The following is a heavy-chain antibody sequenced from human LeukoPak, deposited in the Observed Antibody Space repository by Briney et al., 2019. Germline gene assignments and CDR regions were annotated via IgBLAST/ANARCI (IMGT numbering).Heavy chain of an antibody. D-gene: IGHD3-9*01. V-gene: IGHV1-2*02. Sequence: ASVKVSCKASGYTFTGYYMHWVRQAPGQGLEWMGWINPNSGATNYAQKFQGRVTMTRDTSISTAYMELSRLRSDDTAVYYCARNGYYDILTGSDAFDIWGQGTMVTVSS. CDR1: GYTFTGYY. CDR2: INPNSGAT. CDR3: ARNGYYDILTGSDAFDI. J-gene: IGHJ3*02.